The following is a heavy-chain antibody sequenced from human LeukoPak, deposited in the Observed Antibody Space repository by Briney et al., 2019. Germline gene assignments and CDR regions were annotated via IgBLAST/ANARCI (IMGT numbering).Heavy chain of an antibody. CDR1: GFTFSSYG. CDR3: AKDRSSSYFDY. CDR2: ISYDGSNK. Sequence: GGSLRLSCAASGFTFSSYGMHWVRQAPGKGLEWVAVISYDGSNKYYADSVKGRFTISRDNSKNTLYLQMNSLRAEATAVYYCAKDRSSSYFDYWGQGTLVTVSS. V-gene: IGHV3-30*18. D-gene: IGHD6-6*01. J-gene: IGHJ4*02.